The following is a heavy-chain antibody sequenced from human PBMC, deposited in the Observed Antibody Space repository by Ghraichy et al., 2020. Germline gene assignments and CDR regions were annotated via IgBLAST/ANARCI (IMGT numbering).Heavy chain of an antibody. V-gene: IGHV3-23*01. Sequence: GGSLRLSCAAAGFTFSNSAMSWLRQAPGKGLEWVSAIRGNGVKTYYAASVKGRFTVSRDNYKNSVFLQMNSLRAEDTAVYYCARETDTTGWYSADYWGQGTLVTVSS. CDR1: GFTFSNSA. D-gene: IGHD6-19*01. CDR2: IRGNGVKT. CDR3: ARETDTTGWYSADY. J-gene: IGHJ4*02.